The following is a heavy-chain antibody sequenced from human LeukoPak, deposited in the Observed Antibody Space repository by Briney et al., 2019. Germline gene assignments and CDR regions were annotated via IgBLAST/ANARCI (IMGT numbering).Heavy chain of an antibody. J-gene: IGHJ4*02. CDR1: GFTFSNYA. CDR2: ISGSGDST. V-gene: IGHV3-23*01. CDR3: ATSRGVAGFDY. D-gene: IGHD6-19*01. Sequence: GGSLRLSCAASGFTFSNYAMSWVRQAPGKGLEWVSSISGSGDSTYYADSVKGRFTISRDNSKNTLYLQMNSLRAEDTAVYYCATSRGVAGFDYSGQGTLVTVSS.